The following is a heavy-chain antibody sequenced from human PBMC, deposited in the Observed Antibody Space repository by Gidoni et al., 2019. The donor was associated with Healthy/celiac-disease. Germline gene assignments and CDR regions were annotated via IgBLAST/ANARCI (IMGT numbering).Heavy chain of an antibody. CDR2: IYSGGST. CDR3: ARHSCSGGSCYSTPYYYYGMDV. J-gene: IGHJ6*02. V-gene: IGHV3-53*02. D-gene: IGHD2-15*01. Sequence: ELQTVETAGGLIQLGASLRLSCAASGFSLSSNYQRWIRQAPGKGLEWVSVIYSGGSTYYADSVKSRCTISRDNSKNTLYLQMNSLGAEDTAVYYCARHSCSGGSCYSTPYYYYGMDVWGQGTTVTVSS. CDR1: GFSLSSNY.